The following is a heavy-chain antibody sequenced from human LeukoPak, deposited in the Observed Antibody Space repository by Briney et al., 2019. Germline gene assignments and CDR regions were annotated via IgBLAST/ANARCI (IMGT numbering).Heavy chain of an antibody. V-gene: IGHV3-74*01. CDR1: GFTFNDAW. CDR2: INSDGSST. Sequence: PGGCLRLSSAASGFTFNDAWMNWVRLAPGKGLEWVSRINSDGSSTSYADSVKGRFTISRDNAKNTLYLQMNSLRAEDTAVYYCASNYYDSSGYYPGWGQGTLVTVSS. J-gene: IGHJ4*02. CDR3: ASNYYDSSGYYPG. D-gene: IGHD3-22*01.